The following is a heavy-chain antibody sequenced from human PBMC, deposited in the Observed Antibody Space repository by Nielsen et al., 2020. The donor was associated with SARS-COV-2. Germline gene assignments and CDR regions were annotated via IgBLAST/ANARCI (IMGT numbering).Heavy chain of an antibody. D-gene: IGHD3-3*01. CDR1: GYSFSSYW. Sequence: GEAPKTSWKGSGYSFSSYWNGWGRQMPGKGVEWMGIINPGDSDTRYSPSFQGQVTIPANKSISTAYLQWSSLKASDTAVYYCARRAEYYDFWSGSRRYYYGMDVWGQGTTVTVSS. CDR2: INPGDSDT. V-gene: IGHV5-51*01. J-gene: IGHJ6*02. CDR3: ARRAEYYDFWSGSRRYYYGMDV.